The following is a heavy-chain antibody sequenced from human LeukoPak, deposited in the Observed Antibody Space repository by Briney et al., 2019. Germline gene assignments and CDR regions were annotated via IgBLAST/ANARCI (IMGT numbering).Heavy chain of an antibody. D-gene: IGHD3-10*01. CDR2: IYYSGST. CDR3: ARSELLWFGGVNSGFDY. CDR1: GDSISSYY. V-gene: IGHV4-59*01. Sequence: SETLSLTCTVSGDSISSYYWSWIRQPPGKGLEWIGYIYYSGSTNYNPSLMSRVTISVDTSKNQFSLKVSSVTAADTAVYYCARSELLWFGGVNSGFDYWGQGTLVTVSS. J-gene: IGHJ4*02.